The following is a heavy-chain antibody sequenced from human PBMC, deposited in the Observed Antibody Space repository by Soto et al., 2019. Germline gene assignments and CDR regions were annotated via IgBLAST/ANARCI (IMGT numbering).Heavy chain of an antibody. Sequence: ASVKVSCKASGYTFTSYGISWVRQAPGQGLEWMGWISAYNGNTNYAQKLQGRVTMTTDTSTSTAYMELSSLRSEGTAVYYFTGTASYESCTLSLFYYYY. D-gene: IGHD2-8*01. CDR1: GYTFTSYG. V-gene: IGHV1-18*01. CDR3: TGTASYESCTLSLFYYYY. J-gene: IGHJ6*03. CDR2: ISAYNGNT.